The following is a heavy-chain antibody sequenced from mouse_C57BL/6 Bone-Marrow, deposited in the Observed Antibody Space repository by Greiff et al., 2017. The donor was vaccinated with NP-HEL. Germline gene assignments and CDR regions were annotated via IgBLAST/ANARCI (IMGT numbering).Heavy chain of an antibody. V-gene: IGHV3-8*01. CDR3: ARFDNYVDYYAMDY. CDR1: GYSITSDY. Sequence: VQLQQSGPGLAKPSQPLSLTCSVTGYSITSDYWNWIRKVPGNKLEYMGYISYSGSTYYTPSRKSRISITRHTSTNQYHLHLNSVSTEDTATYYCARFDNYVDYYAMDYWGPGTSVTVSS. CDR2: ISYSGST. J-gene: IGHJ4*01. D-gene: IGHD1-3*01.